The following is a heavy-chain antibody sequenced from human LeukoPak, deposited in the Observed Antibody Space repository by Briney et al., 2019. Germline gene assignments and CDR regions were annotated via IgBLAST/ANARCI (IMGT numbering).Heavy chain of an antibody. D-gene: IGHD2-15*01. V-gene: IGHV4-59*01. CDR1: GGSISSYY. CDR2: IYYSGST. Sequence: PSETLSLTCTVSGGSISSYYWSWIRQPPGKGLEWIGYIYYSGSTNYNPSLKSRVTISVDTSKNQFSLKLSSVTAADTAVYYCAREARGCSGGSCYSWYYYYGMDVWGQGTTVTVSS. CDR3: AREARGCSGGSCYSWYYYYGMDV. J-gene: IGHJ6*02.